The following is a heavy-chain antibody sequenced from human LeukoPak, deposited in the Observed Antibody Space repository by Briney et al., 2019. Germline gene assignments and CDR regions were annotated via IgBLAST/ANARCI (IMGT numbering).Heavy chain of an antibody. D-gene: IGHD1-26*01. Sequence: PGGSLRLSCAASGLAFSGNYMSWVRQTPGKGLEWVSFISINTNTFYADSVRGRFTISRDNARNSLYLQMDGLRAEDTALYYCARDKVMGATYFDYWGQGTLVTVSS. CDR2: ISINTNT. CDR3: ARDKVMGATYFDY. J-gene: IGHJ4*02. CDR1: GLAFSGNY. V-gene: IGHV3-69-1*01.